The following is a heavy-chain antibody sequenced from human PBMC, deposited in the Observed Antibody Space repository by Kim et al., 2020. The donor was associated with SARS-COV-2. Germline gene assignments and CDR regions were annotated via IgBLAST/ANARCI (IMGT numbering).Heavy chain of an antibody. CDR2: IYPGDSDT. CDR3: ARLGGASEPCGGVSCIAAAGIDY. V-gene: IGHV5-51*01. J-gene: IGHJ4*02. Sequence: GESLKISCKGSGYSFTSYWIGWVRQMPGKGLEWMGIIYPGDSDTRYSPSFQGQVTISADKSISTAYLQWSSLKASDTAMYYCARLGGASEPCGGVSCIAAAGIDYWGQGTLVTVSS. D-gene: IGHD6-13*01. CDR1: GYSFTSYW.